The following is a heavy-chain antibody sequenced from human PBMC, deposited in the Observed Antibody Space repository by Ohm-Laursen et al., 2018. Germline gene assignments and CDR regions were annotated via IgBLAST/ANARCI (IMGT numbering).Heavy chain of an antibody. CDR2: INSDGSST. CDR1: GFTFSSYW. D-gene: IGHD3-3*01. V-gene: IGHV3-74*01. CDR3: ASGSLLTYYDFWSGDYFDY. Sequence: SLRLSCAASGFTFSSYWMHWVRQAPGKGLMWVSRINSDGSSTTYADSVKGRFTISRDNAKNTLYLQMNSLRVEDTAVYYCASGSLLTYYDFWSGDYFDYWGQGTLVTVSS. J-gene: IGHJ4*02.